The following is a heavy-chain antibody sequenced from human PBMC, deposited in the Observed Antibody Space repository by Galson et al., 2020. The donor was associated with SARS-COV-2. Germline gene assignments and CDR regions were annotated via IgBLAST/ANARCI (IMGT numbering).Heavy chain of an antibody. D-gene: IGHD2-8*02. V-gene: IGHV3-30*03. CDR1: GFTFSNFG. Sequence: GESLKISCAASGFTFSNFGMHWVRQAPGKGLEWVAVISYDGSNKYYADSVKGRFTISRDNSKNTLYLQMNSLRAEDTAVYYCARVLSYYYYGMDVWGQGTTVTVSS. CDR2: ISYDGSNK. J-gene: IGHJ6*02. CDR3: ARVLSYYYYGMDV.